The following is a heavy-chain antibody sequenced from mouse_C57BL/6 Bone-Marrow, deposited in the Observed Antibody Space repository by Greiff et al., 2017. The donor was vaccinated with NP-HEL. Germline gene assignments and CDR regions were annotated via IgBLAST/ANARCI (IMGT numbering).Heavy chain of an antibody. CDR3: VRQGSTYSYYFDY. D-gene: IGHD1-1*01. CDR1: GFSFNTYA. CDR2: IRSKSNNYAT. V-gene: IGHV10-1*01. J-gene: IGHJ2*01. Sequence: EVQLVESGGGLVQPKGSLKLSCAASGFSFNTYAMNWVRQAPGKGLEWVARIRSKSNNYATYYADSVKDRFTISRDDSESMLYLQMNSLKTEDTAMYYCVRQGSTYSYYFDYWGQGTTLTVSS.